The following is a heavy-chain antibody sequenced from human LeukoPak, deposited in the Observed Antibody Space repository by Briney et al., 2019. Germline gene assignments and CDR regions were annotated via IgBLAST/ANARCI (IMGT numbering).Heavy chain of an antibody. CDR2: IRYDGSNK. Sequence: PGGSLRLSCAASGFTFSSYGMHWVRQAPGKGLERVAFIRYDGSNKYYADSVKGRFTISRDNSKNTLYLQMNSLRAEDTAVYYCARDSSGLNWFDPWGQGTLVTVSS. J-gene: IGHJ5*02. D-gene: IGHD3-22*01. V-gene: IGHV3-30*02. CDR3: ARDSSGLNWFDP. CDR1: GFTFSSYG.